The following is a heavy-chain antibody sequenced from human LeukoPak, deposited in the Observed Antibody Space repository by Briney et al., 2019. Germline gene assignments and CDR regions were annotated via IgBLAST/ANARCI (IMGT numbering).Heavy chain of an antibody. CDR3: AYRHTSGWSVLVY. J-gene: IGHJ4*02. CDR2: IGGSGGST. CDR1: GFTFSSYA. D-gene: IGHD6-19*01. V-gene: IGHV3-23*01. Sequence: GGSLRLSCAASGFTFSSYAMSWVRQAPGKGLEWVSTIGGSGGSTYYADSVKGRFTISRDNSKNTLYLQMSSLRAEDTAVYYCAYRHTSGWSVLVYWGQGTLVTVSS.